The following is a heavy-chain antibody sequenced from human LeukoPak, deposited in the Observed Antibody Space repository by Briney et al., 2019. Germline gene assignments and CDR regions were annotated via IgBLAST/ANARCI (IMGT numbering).Heavy chain of an antibody. Sequence: GGSLRLSCAASGFMFSGYSMNWVRQAPGKGLERMSYIDSTSTTLYYADSVKGRFTISRDNVRTSLYLQMNSLRDEDTAVYYCARAIRPATLTTFDYWGQGTLVAVSS. D-gene: IGHD4-17*01. CDR2: IDSTSTTL. CDR3: ARAIRPATLTTFDY. J-gene: IGHJ4*02. V-gene: IGHV3-48*02. CDR1: GFMFSGYS.